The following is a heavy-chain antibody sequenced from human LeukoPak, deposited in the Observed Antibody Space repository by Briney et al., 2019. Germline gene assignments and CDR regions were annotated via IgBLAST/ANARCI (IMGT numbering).Heavy chain of an antibody. CDR1: GGSISSHY. CDR3: ARGEELEPPDYYMDV. V-gene: IGHV4-59*11. CDR2: IYYSGST. J-gene: IGHJ6*03. Sequence: SETLSLTCTVSGGSISSHYWSWIRQPPGKGLEWMGYIYYSGSTNYNPSLKSRVTISVDTSKNQFSLKLSSVTAADTAVYYCARGEELEPPDYYMDVWGKGTTVTVSS. D-gene: IGHD1-1*01.